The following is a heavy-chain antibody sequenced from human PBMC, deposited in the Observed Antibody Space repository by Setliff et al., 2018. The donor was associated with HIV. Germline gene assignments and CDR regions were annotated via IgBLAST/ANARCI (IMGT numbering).Heavy chain of an antibody. J-gene: IGHJ2*01. D-gene: IGHD2-21*02. CDR3: ARRDGTYCGGDCHLLGYFDL. Sequence: SETLSLTCAVSGYSISSGYYWGWIRQPPGKGLEWIGNIYHSGSSYSNPSLRSRITLSIDTSKNHFSLKLRSVTAADTAVYYCARRDGTYCGGDCHLLGYFDLWGRGTLVTVSS. CDR2: IYHSGSS. CDR1: GYSISSGYY. V-gene: IGHV4-38-2*01.